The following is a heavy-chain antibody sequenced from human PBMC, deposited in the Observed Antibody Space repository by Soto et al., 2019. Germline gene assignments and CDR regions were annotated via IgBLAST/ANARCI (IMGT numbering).Heavy chain of an antibody. Sequence: PGESLKISCNGSGYSFTSYWISWVRQMPGKGLEWMGRIDPSDSYTNYSPSFQGHVTISADKSISTAYLQWSSLKASDTAMYYCARTGILTGSWFDPWGQGTLVTVSS. CDR3: ARTGILTGSWFDP. CDR2: IDPSDSYT. D-gene: IGHD3-9*01. J-gene: IGHJ5*02. CDR1: GYSFTSYW. V-gene: IGHV5-10-1*01.